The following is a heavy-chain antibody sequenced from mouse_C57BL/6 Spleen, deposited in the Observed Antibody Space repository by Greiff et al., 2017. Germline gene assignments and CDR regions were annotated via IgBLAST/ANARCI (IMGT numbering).Heavy chain of an antibody. D-gene: IGHD2-3*01. J-gene: IGHJ3*01. CDR3: ARSRDGAWFAY. CDR1: GYAFTNYF. V-gene: IGHV1-54*01. CDR2: INPGSGGT. Sequence: VKLMESGAELVRPGTSVKVSCKASGYAFTNYFIEWVKQRPGQGLEWIGVINPGSGGTNYNEKFKGKATLTAAKSSSTAYMQLSSLTYEASAVYFCARSRDGAWFAYWGQGTLVTVSA.